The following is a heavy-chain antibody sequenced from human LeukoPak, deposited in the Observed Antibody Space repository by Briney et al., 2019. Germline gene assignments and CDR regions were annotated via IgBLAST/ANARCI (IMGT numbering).Heavy chain of an antibody. D-gene: IGHD2-21*02. CDR1: GYSFTNYW. CDR3: ARQIYCGGDCYSDYYFDY. CDR2: IYPGDSGT. Sequence: GESLKISCKASGYSFTNYWIGWVRQMPGKGLEWMGIIYPGDSGTRYSPSFQGQVTISADKSISTAYPQWSSLKASDTAMYYCARQIYCGGDCYSDYYFDYWGQGTLVTVSS. V-gene: IGHV5-51*01. J-gene: IGHJ4*02.